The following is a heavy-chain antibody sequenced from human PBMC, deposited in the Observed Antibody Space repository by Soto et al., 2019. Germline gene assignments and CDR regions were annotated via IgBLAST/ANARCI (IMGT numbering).Heavy chain of an antibody. CDR1: GDSISSPDYY. CDR3: ARVTFTPNWFDS. Sequence: PSETLSLTCTVSGDSISSPDYYWSWISQAPGKGLELIGYVYYRGSIYYTPSFESRVSISIDTSKNQFSLRLTSVTAADSAVYFCARVTFTPNWFDSWGQGILVTVSS. D-gene: IGHD3-16*01. J-gene: IGHJ5*01. CDR2: VYYRGSI. V-gene: IGHV4-30-4*01.